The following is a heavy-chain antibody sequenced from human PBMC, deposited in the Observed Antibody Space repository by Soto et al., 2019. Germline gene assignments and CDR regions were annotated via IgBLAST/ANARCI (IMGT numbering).Heavy chain of an antibody. CDR1: GYTFTSYA. CDR3: ARVVAATRYFDY. J-gene: IGHJ4*02. V-gene: IGHV1-3*01. D-gene: IGHD2-15*01. Sequence: QVQLVQSGAEVKKPGASVKVSCKASGYTFTSYAMHWVRQAPGQRREWMGWINAGNGNTKYSQKFQGRVTITRDTSASTAYMELSSLRSEDTAVYYCARVVAATRYFDYWGQGTLVTVSS. CDR2: INAGNGNT.